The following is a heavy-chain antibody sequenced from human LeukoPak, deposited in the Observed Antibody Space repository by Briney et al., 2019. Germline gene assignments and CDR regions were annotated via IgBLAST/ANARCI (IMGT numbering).Heavy chain of an antibody. Sequence: GGSLRLSCAASGFTFSSYSMNWVRQAPGKGLEWVSSISSSSSYIYYADSVKGRFTISRDNAKISLYLQMNSLRAEDTAVYYCARDPGYCSGGSCYADYWGQGTLVTVSS. D-gene: IGHD2-15*01. CDR3: ARDPGYCSGGSCYADY. CDR1: GFTFSSYS. J-gene: IGHJ4*02. V-gene: IGHV3-21*01. CDR2: ISSSSSYI.